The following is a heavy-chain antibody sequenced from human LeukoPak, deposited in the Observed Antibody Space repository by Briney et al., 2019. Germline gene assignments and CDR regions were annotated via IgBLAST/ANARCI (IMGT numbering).Heavy chain of an antibody. CDR1: GGSISSYY. CDR2: IYYSGST. CDR3: ARSVYGDLYVDY. J-gene: IGHJ4*02. V-gene: IGHV4-59*01. Sequence: PSETLSLTCTVSGGSISSYYWSWIRQPPGKGLEWIGYIYYSGSTNYNPSLKSRVTISVDTSKNQFSLKLTSVTAADTAVYYCARSVYGDLYVDYWGQGTLVTVSS. D-gene: IGHD4-17*01.